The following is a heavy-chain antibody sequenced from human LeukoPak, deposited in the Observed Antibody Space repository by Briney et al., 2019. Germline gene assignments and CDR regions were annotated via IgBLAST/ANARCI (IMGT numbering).Heavy chain of an antibody. CDR2: IYENGGTT. V-gene: IGHV3-23*01. CDR1: GFTFRSHA. J-gene: IGHJ4*02. D-gene: IGHD2-15*01. CDR3: ANGWSPDY. Sequence: GGSLRLSCVGSGFTFRSHAMSWVRQAPEKGLEFVSGIYENGGTTYYADSVKGRFSISRDSSKNTLFLQMNSLRAEDTAVYHCANGWSPDYWGRGTLVTVSS.